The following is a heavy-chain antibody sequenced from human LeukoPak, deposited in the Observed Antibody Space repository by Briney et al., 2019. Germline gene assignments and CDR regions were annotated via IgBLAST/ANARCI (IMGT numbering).Heavy chain of an antibody. D-gene: IGHD6-6*01. J-gene: IGHJ4*02. CDR2: INWNGGST. CDR3: ARDNIAARNFDY. V-gene: IGHV3-20*04. Sequence: GGSLRLSCAASGFTFDDYGMSWVRQAPGKGLEWVSGINWNGGSTGYADSVKGRFTISRDNAKNSLYLQMNSLRAEDAALYYCARDNIAARNFDYWGQGTLVTVSS. CDR1: GFTFDDYG.